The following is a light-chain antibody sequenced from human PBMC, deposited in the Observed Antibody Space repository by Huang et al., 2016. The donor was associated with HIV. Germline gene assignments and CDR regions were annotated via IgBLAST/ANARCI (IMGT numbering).Light chain of an antibody. CDR2: GAS. J-gene: IGKJ2*01. Sequence: EIRMTQSPVTVSVSPGERVILSCRASQNIDNNLAWFQQKSGLPPSPLIYGASARAASVPARFSGSGSGTEFTLAISSLQSEDCAVYYCQQYKIWPYTFGQGTKLQI. V-gene: IGKV3-15*01. CDR3: QQYKIWPYT. CDR1: QNIDNN.